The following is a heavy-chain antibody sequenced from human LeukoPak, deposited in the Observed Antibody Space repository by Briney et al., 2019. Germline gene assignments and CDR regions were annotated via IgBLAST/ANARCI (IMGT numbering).Heavy chain of an antibody. J-gene: IGHJ4*02. CDR2: ISGSGGNT. Sequence: GRSLRLSCAASGFTLTYYAIYWVRQAPGKGLEWVSAISGSGGNTYYADSVQGRFTISRDNSKNTVYLQMNSLRAEDTAVYYCAKGIDILTAYLDYWGQGTLVTVSS. D-gene: IGHD3-9*01. CDR3: AKGIDILTAYLDY. CDR1: GFTLTYYA. V-gene: IGHV3-23*01.